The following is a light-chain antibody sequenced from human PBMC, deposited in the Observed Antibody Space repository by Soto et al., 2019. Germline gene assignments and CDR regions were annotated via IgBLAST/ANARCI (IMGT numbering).Light chain of an antibody. V-gene: IGLV2-8*01. CDR2: DVN. J-gene: IGLJ2*01. CDR1: SSDVGGYNY. CDR3: SSYAGSNNKVI. Sequence: QSALTQPPSASGSPGQSVTISCIGTSSDVGGYNYVSWYQQHPGKAPKLMIYDVNKRPSGVPDRFSGSKSGNTASLSVSGLQAEDEADYYCSSYAGSNNKVIFGGGTKLIVL.